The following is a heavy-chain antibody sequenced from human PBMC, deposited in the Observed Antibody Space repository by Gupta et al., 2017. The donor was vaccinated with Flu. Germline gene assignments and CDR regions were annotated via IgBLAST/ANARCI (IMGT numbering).Heavy chain of an antibody. J-gene: IGHJ4*02. Sequence: EVQLLESGGGLVQPGGSLRLSCAASGFSFSDYAMSWVRQAPGKGLEWVSGVSGSGDNTYYADSVKGRFTISRDNSKNTLYLQMNSLRAGDTAVYYCAKGYLKVGSDYWGQGTLVTVSS. D-gene: IGHD1-26*01. CDR1: GFSFSDYA. CDR3: AKGYLKVGSDY. CDR2: VSGSGDNT. V-gene: IGHV3-23*01.